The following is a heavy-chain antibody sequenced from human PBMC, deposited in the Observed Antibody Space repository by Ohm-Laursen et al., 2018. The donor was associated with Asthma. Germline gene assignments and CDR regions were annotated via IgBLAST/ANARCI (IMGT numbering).Heavy chain of an antibody. J-gene: IGHJ1*01. CDR1: GYTFSRYS. V-gene: IGHV3-21*01. CDR2: ISTASSFI. CDR3: ARIGPEWELPGREYSLHH. D-gene: IGHD1-26*01. Sequence: SLRLSCSASGYTFSRYSIYWVRQIPGKGLEWVASISTASSFIYYADSVRGRFTTSRGNARNSVYLQMNSLRAEDTALYYCARIGPEWELPGREYSLHHWGEGTLVTVSS.